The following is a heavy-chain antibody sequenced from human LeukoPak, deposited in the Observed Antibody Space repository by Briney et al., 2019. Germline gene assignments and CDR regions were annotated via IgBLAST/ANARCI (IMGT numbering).Heavy chain of an antibody. CDR2: ISSDGHDT. Sequence: GGSLRLSCAGTGFSISSYWMHWVRQAPGKGLVWVSRISSDGHDTRFADSVKGRFTISRDIAKNTLYLRMNSLRAEDTAVYYCARAIPAAMGFDYWGRGTLVTVSS. J-gene: IGHJ4*02. V-gene: IGHV3-74*01. CDR1: GFSISSYW. CDR3: ARAIPAAMGFDY. D-gene: IGHD2-2*01.